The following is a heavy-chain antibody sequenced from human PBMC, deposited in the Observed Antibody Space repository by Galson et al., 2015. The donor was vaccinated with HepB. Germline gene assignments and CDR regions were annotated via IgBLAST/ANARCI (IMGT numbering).Heavy chain of an antibody. D-gene: IGHD3-22*01. V-gene: IGHV3-23*01. CDR2: ISDRGRRT. J-gene: IGHJ4*02. Sequence: SLRLSCAVSGFSFISYAMSWVRQTPGKGLEWVSGISDRGRRTYYADSVKGRFTISRDNSKNTLYLQMNSLRAEDTAIYYCAKEKESSGFFDYWGQGTLVIVSS. CDR1: GFSFISYA. CDR3: AKEKESSGFFDY.